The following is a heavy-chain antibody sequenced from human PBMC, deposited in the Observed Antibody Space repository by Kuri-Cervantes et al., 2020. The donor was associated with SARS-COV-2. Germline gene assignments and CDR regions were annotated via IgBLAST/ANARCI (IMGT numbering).Heavy chain of an antibody. J-gene: IGHJ3*02. CDR1: GFTFSSYW. CDR2: INSDGSST. V-gene: IGHV3-74*01. Sequence: GESLKISCAASGFTFSSYWMHRVRQAPGKGLVWVSRINSDGSSTSYADSVKGRFTISRDNATNTLYLQMNSLRAEDTAVYYCARVEWYNWNLFDAFDIWGQGTMVTVSS. CDR3: ARVEWYNWNLFDAFDI. D-gene: IGHD1-20*01.